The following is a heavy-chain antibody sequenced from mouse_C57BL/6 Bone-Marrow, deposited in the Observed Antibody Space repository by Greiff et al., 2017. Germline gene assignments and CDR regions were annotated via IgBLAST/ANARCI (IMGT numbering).Heavy chain of an antibody. V-gene: IGHV14-4*01. CDR3: TYYYGSSD. J-gene: IGHJ3*01. Sequence: VQLQQSGAELVRPGASVKLSCTASGSNIKDDYMHWVKQRPEQGLEWIGWIDPVNGATAYAPKFQGKATITVDTSSNTAYLQLSSLTSEDAADYYCTYYYGSSDWGQGTLVTVSA. D-gene: IGHD1-1*01. CDR2: IDPVNGAT. CDR1: GSNIKDDY.